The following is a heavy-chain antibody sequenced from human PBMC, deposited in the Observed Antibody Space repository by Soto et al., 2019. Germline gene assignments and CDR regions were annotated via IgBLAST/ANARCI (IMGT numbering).Heavy chain of an antibody. V-gene: IGHV3-21*01. CDR2: ISSGSSNI. J-gene: IGHJ4*02. CDR1: GFDFRSYN. Sequence: EVQLVESGGGLVKPGGSLTLSCAASGFDFRSYNMNWVRQAPGKGLEWVASISSGSSNIYYADSVKGRFTISRDNAKNSLLLQMDSLRAEDSAVYYCASATVVAATFDFWGQGTLVTVSS. CDR3: ASATVVAATFDF. D-gene: IGHD2-15*01.